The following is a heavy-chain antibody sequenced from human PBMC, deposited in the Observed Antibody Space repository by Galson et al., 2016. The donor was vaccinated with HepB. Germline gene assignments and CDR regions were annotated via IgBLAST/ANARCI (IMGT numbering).Heavy chain of an antibody. D-gene: IGHD6-19*01. V-gene: IGHV3-7*03. CDR1: GFIFSTYW. J-gene: IGHJ5*01. CDR2: IKQDGSEK. Sequence: SLRLSCAASGFIFSTYWMSWVRQAPGRGLEWVANIKQDGSEKYYVDSVKGRFTISRDNAKNSLYLQMNSLRAEDTAVYYCARAASGWFFDWFDSWGQGTLVTVSS. CDR3: ARAASGWFFDWFDS.